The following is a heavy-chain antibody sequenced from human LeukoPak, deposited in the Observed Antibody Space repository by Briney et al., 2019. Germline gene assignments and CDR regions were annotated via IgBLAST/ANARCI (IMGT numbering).Heavy chain of an antibody. Sequence: PSGGSLRLSCAASGFTFSSYAMSWIRQAPGKGLEWVSAISGSGGSTYYADSVKGRFTISRDNAKNSLYLQMNSLRAEDTAVYYCASLGGLSELAAFDIWGQGTMVTVSS. CDR3: ASLGGLSELAAFDI. CDR2: ISGSGGST. J-gene: IGHJ3*02. V-gene: IGHV3-23*01. CDR1: GFTFSSYA. D-gene: IGHD3-10*01.